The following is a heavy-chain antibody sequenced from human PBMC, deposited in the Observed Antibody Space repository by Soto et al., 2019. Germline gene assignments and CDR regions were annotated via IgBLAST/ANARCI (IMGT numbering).Heavy chain of an antibody. V-gene: IGHV3-11*01. CDR2: ISSSGSTI. CDR1: GFTFSDYY. J-gene: IGHJ3*02. Sequence: PGGSLRLSCAASGFTFSDYYMSWIRQAPGKGLEWVSYISSSGSTIYYADSVKGRFTISRDNAKNSLYLQMNSLRAEDTAVYYCARGPDYDILTGYLSAFDIWGQGTMVTVS. D-gene: IGHD3-9*01. CDR3: ARGPDYDILTGYLSAFDI.